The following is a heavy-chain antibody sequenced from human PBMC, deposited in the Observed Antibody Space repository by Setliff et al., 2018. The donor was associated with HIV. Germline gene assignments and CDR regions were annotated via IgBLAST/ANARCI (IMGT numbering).Heavy chain of an antibody. J-gene: IGHJ4*02. V-gene: IGHV1-18*01. Sequence: ASVKVSCKASGYTFTRYGISWVRQAPGQGLEWMGWISADNGNTNYAQKLQGRVTMTPDTSTSTAYMQLRSLRSDDTAVYYCARVSMITFGGVIVDAGYWGQGTLVTVSS. CDR3: ARVSMITFGGVIVDAGY. D-gene: IGHD3-16*02. CDR1: GYTFTRYG. CDR2: ISADNGNT.